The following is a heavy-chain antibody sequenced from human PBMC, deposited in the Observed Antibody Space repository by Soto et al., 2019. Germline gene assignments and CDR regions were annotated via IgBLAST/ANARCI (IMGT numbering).Heavy chain of an antibody. Sequence: EVPLVESGGGLVQPGMSLRLSCVASGFTFDEHAMYWVRQAPGKGLEWVSGITWTSNIIGYADSVKGRFTISRDDAKKSLDMTMDRRRAEYTALYYCVRDIGMGWGDAKDGMDRWGKGTTVTVSS. CDR2: ITWTSNII. V-gene: IGHV3-9*01. CDR3: VRDIGMGWGDAKDGMDR. D-gene: IGHD2-21*01. CDR1: GFTFDEHA. J-gene: IGHJ6*04.